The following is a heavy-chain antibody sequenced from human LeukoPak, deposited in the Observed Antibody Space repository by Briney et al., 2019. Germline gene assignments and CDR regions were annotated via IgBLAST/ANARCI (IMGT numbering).Heavy chain of an antibody. CDR2: IYHSGST. Sequence: SETLSLTCTVSGYSISSGYYWGWIRQPPGKGLEWIGSIYHSGSTYYNPSLKSRVTISVDTSKNQFSLKLSSVTAADTAVYYCARAPPLYCSSTSCYNDIWGQGTMVTVSS. CDR3: ARAPPLYCSSTSCYNDI. CDR1: GYSISSGYY. D-gene: IGHD2-2*02. V-gene: IGHV4-38-2*02. J-gene: IGHJ3*02.